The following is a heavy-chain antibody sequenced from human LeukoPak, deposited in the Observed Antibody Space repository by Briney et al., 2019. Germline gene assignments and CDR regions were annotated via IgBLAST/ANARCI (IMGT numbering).Heavy chain of an antibody. V-gene: IGHV3-69-1*01. CDR2: ISSSGTI. CDR3: ARALGYSYGYAVDY. Sequence: GGSLRLSCAASGFICSNYNMYWVRQTPGKGLEWLSCISSSGTIYYADSVKGRFTISVDNAKNSLYLQMNSLRAEDTAVYYCARALGYSYGYAVDYWGQGTLVTVSS. CDR1: GFICSNYN. D-gene: IGHD5-18*01. J-gene: IGHJ4*02.